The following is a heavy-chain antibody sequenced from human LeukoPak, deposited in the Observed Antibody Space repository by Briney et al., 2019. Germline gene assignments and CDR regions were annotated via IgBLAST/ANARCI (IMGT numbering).Heavy chain of an antibody. CDR3: ARRPSPDY. V-gene: IGHV5-51*01. Sequence: HGKSLKISCKGSGYSFTNYWIGWVRQMPGRGLEWMGIIYPGDSDTRYSPSFEGQVTISADKSISTAYLQWSSLKASDTAMYYCARRPSPDYWGQGTLVTVSS. J-gene: IGHJ4*02. CDR2: IYPGDSDT. CDR1: GYSFTNYW.